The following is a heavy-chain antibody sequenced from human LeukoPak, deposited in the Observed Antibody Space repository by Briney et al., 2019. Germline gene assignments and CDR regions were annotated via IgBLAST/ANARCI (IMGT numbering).Heavy chain of an antibody. D-gene: IGHD3-22*01. J-gene: IGHJ5*02. CDR3: AREYDSSGYYQFDP. CDR2: IYYSGST. Sequence: PSETLSLTCTVSGGSISSGDYYWSWIRQPPGKGLEWRGYIYYSGSTYYNPSLKSRVTISVDTSKNQFSLKLSSVTAADTAVYYCAREYDSSGYYQFDPWGQGTLVTVSS. V-gene: IGHV4-30-4*08. CDR1: GGSISSGDYY.